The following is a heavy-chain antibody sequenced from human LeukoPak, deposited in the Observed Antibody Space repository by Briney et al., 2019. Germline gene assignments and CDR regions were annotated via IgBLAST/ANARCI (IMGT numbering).Heavy chain of an antibody. V-gene: IGHV5-51*01. CDR3: ARHETYYYGSGSYLSYYYYYMDV. J-gene: IGHJ6*03. CDR2: IYPGDSDT. D-gene: IGHD3-10*01. Sequence: GESLKISFKGSGSSFTSYWIGWVRQMPGKGLEWMGIIYPGDSDTRYSPSFQGQVTISADKSISTAYLQWSSLKASDTAMYYCARHETYYYGSGSYLSYYYYYMDVWGKGTTVTVSS. CDR1: GSSFTSYW.